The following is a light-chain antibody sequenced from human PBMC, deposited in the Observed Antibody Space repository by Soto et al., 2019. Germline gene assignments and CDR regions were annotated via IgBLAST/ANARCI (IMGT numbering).Light chain of an antibody. J-gene: IGLJ2*01. CDR2: DVS. V-gene: IGLV2-11*01. Sequence: QSALTQPRSVSGSPGQSVTISCTGTSSDVGAYNCVSWYQQHPGQAPKLMIYDVSKRPSGVPDRFSGSKSGNTASLTISGLQAEDEADYYCCSYAGSYTHVVFGGGTKLTVL. CDR3: CSYAGSYTHVV. CDR1: SSDVGAYNC.